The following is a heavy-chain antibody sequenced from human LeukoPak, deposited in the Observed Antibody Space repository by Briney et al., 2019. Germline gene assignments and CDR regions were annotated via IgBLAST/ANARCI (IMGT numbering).Heavy chain of an antibody. CDR1: GFTFSSYS. V-gene: IGHV3-21*01. J-gene: IGHJ4*02. Sequence: NPGGSLRLSCAASGFTFSSYSMNWVRQAPGKGLEWVSSISSSSSYIYYADSVKGRFTISRDNAKNSLYLQMNSLRAEDTAVYYCARVLRGSGSYYNAPDYWGQGTLVTVSS. CDR3: ARVLRGSGSYYNAPDY. D-gene: IGHD3-10*01. CDR2: ISSSSSYI.